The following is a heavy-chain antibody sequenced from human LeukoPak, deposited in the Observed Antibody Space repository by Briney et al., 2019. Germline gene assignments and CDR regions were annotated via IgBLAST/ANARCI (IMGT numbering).Heavy chain of an antibody. Sequence: GGSLRLSCAASGFTITTNYMNWVRQAPGKGLEWVSVIYGDDETNYADSVKGRFTISRDNSKNTLYLQMNSPRADDTAVYYCAREAVMPVAPVKIGTSDRPLYEYYGLDVWGQGTTVTVS. D-gene: IGHD1/OR15-1a*01. CDR3: AREAVMPVAPVKIGTSDRPLYEYYGLDV. CDR2: IYGDDET. J-gene: IGHJ6*02. V-gene: IGHV3-53*01. CDR1: GFTITTNY.